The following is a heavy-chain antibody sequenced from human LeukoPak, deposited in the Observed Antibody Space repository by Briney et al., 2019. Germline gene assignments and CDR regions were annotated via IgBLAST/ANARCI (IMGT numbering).Heavy chain of an antibody. CDR3: ASGGFVGDPTAPFDY. D-gene: IGHD4-17*01. V-gene: IGHV4-30-2*01. Sequence: SQTLSLTCAVSGGSISSGGYSWSWIRQPPGKGLEWIWYIYHSGSTYYNPSLKSRVTISVDRSKNQFSLKLSSVTAADTAVYYCASGGFVGDPTAPFDYWGQGTLVTVSS. J-gene: IGHJ4*02. CDR1: GGSISSGGYS. CDR2: IYHSGST.